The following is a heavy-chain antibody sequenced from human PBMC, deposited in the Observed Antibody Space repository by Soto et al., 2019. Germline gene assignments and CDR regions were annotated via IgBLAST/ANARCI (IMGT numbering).Heavy chain of an antibody. CDR1: GFTFSSYW. D-gene: IGHD2-21*01. V-gene: IGHV3-7*01. CDR3: ARDYGESPDY. CDR2: IKQDGSEK. Sequence: GGSLRLSCAASGFTFSSYWMSWVRQAPGKGLEWVANIKQDGSEKYYVDSVKGQLTISGDNAKNSLYLQMNSLRAEDTAVYYCARDYGESPDYWGQGTLVTVSS. J-gene: IGHJ4*02.